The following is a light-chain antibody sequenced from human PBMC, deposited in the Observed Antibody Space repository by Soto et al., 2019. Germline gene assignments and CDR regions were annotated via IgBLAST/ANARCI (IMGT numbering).Light chain of an antibody. J-gene: IGKJ3*01. CDR2: AAS. V-gene: IGKV1-39*01. CDR3: QQSYSTPFT. Sequence: DIQMTQSPSSLSASVGDRVTITCRASQSISSYLNWYQQKPGKAPKLLIYAASSLQSEVPSRFSGSGSGTDFTLTISSLQPEDFATYYCQQSYSTPFTFGPGTKVVIK. CDR1: QSISSY.